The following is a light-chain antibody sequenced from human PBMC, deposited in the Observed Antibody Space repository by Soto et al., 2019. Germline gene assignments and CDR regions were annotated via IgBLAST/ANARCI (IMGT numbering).Light chain of an antibody. CDR1: QTVSNN. V-gene: IGKV3-15*01. CDR2: AAS. CDR3: QQYINSLWT. J-gene: IGKJ1*01. Sequence: EIVMTQSPATLSLSPGERATLSCRASQTVSNNLAWYQQRRDQAPRVLIYAASVRATGTPARFSGSGSGTEFTLTISSLQSEDFAVYYCQQYINSLWTFGQGTTVEIK.